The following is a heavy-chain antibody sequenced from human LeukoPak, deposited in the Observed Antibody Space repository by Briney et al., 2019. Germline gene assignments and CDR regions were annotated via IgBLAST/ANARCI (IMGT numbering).Heavy chain of an antibody. CDR2: IPTSGISV. CDR3: TRAVGLGPGAHFDQ. CDR1: GFSFSRYY. J-gene: IGHJ4*02. D-gene: IGHD1-26*01. V-gene: IGHV3-11*01. Sequence: GGSLTLSCAASGFSFSRYYMSCVRQTPGKALEWISYIPTSGISVQYADSVRGRFTASRDDAKNSLHLQMDSLRVEDTAVYYCTRAVGLGPGAHFDQWGQGALVIVSS.